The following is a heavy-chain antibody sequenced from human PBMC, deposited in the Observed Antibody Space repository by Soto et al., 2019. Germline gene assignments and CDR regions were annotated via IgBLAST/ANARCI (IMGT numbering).Heavy chain of an antibody. CDR2: INHSGST. J-gene: IGHJ6*03. CDR1: GGSFSGYY. CDR3: ARGIAAAGGGYMDV. D-gene: IGHD6-13*01. V-gene: IGHV4-34*01. Sequence: SETLSLTCAVYGGSFSGYYWSWIRQPPGKGLEWIGEINHSGSTNYNPSLKSRVTISVDTSKNQFSLKLSSVTAADTAVYYCARGIAAAGGGYMDVWGKGTTVTAP.